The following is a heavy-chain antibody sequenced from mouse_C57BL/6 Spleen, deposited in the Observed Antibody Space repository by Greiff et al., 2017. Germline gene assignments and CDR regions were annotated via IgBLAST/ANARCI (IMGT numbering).Heavy chain of an antibody. CDR2: IHPNSGST. CDR3: APHYNGSSYFDY. D-gene: IGHD1-1*01. J-gene: IGHJ2*01. CDR1: GYTFTSYW. Sequence: QVQLQQPGAELVKPGASVKLSCKASGYTFTSYWMHWVKQRPGQGLEWIGMIHPNSGSTNYNEKFKSKATLTVDKSSSTAYMQLSSLTSEDSAVDYCAPHYNGSSYFDYWGQGTTLTVSS. V-gene: IGHV1-64*01.